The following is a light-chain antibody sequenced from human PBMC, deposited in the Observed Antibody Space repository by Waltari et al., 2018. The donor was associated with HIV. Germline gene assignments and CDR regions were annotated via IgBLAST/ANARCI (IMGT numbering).Light chain of an antibody. V-gene: IGLV1-47*01. CDR3: AAWDDSLSGPV. CDR1: SSNIGSNY. Sequence: QSVVTQPPSASGTPGQRVTISCSGSSSNIGSNYVYWYQQVPGTAPKVLIYRSNQRPSGVPDRFSGSKSGTSASLAISGLRSEDGADYYCAAWDDSLSGPVFGGGTKLTVL. J-gene: IGLJ3*02. CDR2: RSN.